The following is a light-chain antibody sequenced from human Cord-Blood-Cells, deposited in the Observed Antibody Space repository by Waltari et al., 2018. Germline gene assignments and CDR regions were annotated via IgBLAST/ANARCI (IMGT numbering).Light chain of an antibody. CDR1: PSVLYSSNNKNY. Sequence: DIVMTQSPDSLAVSLGERATINCKSIPSVLYSSNNKNYLAWYQQKPGQPPKLLIYWASTRESGVPDRFSGSGSGTDFTLTISSLQAEDVAVYYCQQYYSTPRTFGQGTKVEIK. V-gene: IGKV4-1*01. J-gene: IGKJ1*01. CDR2: WAS. CDR3: QQYYSTPRT.